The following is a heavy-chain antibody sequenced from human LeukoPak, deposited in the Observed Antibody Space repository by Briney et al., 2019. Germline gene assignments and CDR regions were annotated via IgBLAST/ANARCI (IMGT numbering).Heavy chain of an antibody. Sequence: GGSLRLSCAASGFTFSSYEMNWVRQAPGKGLEWVSYISSSGSTIYYADSVKGRFTISRDNAKNSLYLQMNGLRAEDTAVYYCARDGGNMVRGIIPLDYWGQGTLVTVSS. CDR1: GFTFSSYE. D-gene: IGHD3-10*01. CDR2: ISSSGSTI. J-gene: IGHJ4*02. CDR3: ARDGGNMVRGIIPLDY. V-gene: IGHV3-48*03.